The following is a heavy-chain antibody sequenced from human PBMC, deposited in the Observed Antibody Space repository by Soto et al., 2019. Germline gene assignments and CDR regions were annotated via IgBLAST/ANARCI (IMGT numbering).Heavy chain of an antibody. CDR3: AKDVAEAAQGYDAFDV. J-gene: IGHJ3*01. CDR2: ISDSGGST. Sequence: GGSLRLSCAVSGFTFSGYAMSWVRQAPGKGLEWVSVISDSGGSTYYADSVKGRFTISRDKSKKMLYLQMNSLRAEDTAVYYCAKDVAEAAQGYDAFDVWGQGTMVTVSS. V-gene: IGHV3-23*01. CDR1: GFTFSGYA. D-gene: IGHD6-13*01.